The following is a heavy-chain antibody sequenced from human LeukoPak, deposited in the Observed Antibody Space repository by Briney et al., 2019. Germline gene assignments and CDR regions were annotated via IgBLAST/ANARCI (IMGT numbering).Heavy chain of an antibody. CDR2: INHSGST. J-gene: IGHJ6*02. CDR3: ARLGITIFGVVPYYYYGMDV. D-gene: IGHD3-3*01. Sequence: SETLSLTCAVYGGSFSGYYWSWIRQPPGKGLEWIGGINHSGSTNYNPSLKSRVTISVDTSKNQFSLKLSSVTAADTAVYYCARLGITIFGVVPYYYYGMDVWGQGTTVTVSS. V-gene: IGHV4-34*01. CDR1: GGSFSGYY.